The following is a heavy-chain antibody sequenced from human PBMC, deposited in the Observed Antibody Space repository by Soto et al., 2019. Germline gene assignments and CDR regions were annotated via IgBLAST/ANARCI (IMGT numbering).Heavy chain of an antibody. CDR1: GFTFDDYA. V-gene: IGHV3-9*01. D-gene: IGHD1-26*01. Sequence: SLKISCEGSGFTFDDYAMHWVRQAPGKGLEWVSGISWNSGSIGYADSVKGRFTISRDNAKNSLYLQMNSLRAEDTALYYCAKDIGVGAPNYYGMDVWGQGTTVTVSS. J-gene: IGHJ6*02. CDR2: ISWNSGSI. CDR3: AKDIGVGAPNYYGMDV.